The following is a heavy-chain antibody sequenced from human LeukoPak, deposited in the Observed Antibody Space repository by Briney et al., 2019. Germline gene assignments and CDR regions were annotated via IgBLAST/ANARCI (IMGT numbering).Heavy chain of an antibody. J-gene: IGHJ4*02. CDR1: GGTFSSYA. CDR3: ARGFRYCSSTSCPFDY. CDR2: IIPIFGTA. D-gene: IGHD2-2*01. Sequence: ASVKVSCKASGGTFSSYAISWVRQAPGQGLEWMGGIIPIFGTANYAQKFQGRVTITADESTSTAYMELSSLRSEDTAVYYCARGFRYCSSTSCPFDYWGRGTLVTVSS. V-gene: IGHV1-69*13.